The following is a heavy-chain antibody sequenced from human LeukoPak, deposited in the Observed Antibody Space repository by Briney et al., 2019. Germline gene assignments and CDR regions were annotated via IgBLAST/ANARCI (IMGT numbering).Heavy chain of an antibody. D-gene: IGHD2-15*01. CDR1: GYTFTGYY. J-gene: IGHJ3*02. CDR3: ARDPFRYCSGGSCTYAFDI. V-gene: IGHV1-2*02. CDR2: INPNSGGT. Sequence: ASVKVSCKASGYTFTGYYMHWVRQAPGQGLEWMGWINPNSGGTNYAQKFQGRVTMTRDTSISTAYMELSRLRSEDTAVYYCARDPFRYCSGGSCTYAFDIWGQGTMVTVSS.